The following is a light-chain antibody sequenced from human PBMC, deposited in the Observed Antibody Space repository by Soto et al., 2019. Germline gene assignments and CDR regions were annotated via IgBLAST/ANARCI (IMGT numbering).Light chain of an antibody. J-gene: IGKJ1*01. Sequence: DIQMTQSPSTLSASVGDRVTITCRASQSISTWLAWYQQEPGKAPKLLIHKASSLQSGVPSRFSGSESGTDFTLTISSLHPDDFATYYCQQYNSYSPTFGQGTRVEIK. CDR2: KAS. CDR3: QQYNSYSPT. CDR1: QSISTW. V-gene: IGKV1-5*03.